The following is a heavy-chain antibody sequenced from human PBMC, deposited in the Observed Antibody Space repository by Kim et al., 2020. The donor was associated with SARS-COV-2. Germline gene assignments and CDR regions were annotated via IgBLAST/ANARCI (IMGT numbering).Heavy chain of an antibody. J-gene: IGHJ4*02. V-gene: IGHV5-51*01. CDR2: T. Sequence: TRSSPSFQGQVTITADKSISTAYLQWSSLKASDTAMYYCARTSLSSSHDYWGQGTLVTVSS. CDR3: ARTSLSSSHDY. D-gene: IGHD6-13*01.